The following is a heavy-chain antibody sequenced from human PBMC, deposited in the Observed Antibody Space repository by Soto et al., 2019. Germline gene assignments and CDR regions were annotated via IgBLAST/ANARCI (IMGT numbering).Heavy chain of an antibody. CDR1: GGTFSSYA. D-gene: IGHD3-10*01. Sequence: QVPLVQSGADVKKPGSSVTVSCKASGGTFSSYAIHWVRQAPGQGLEWMGGIIPMYGPAKYAQRFQGRVTITADESTTTVYMELTSLTSQDTAVYYCARVTSMVRGVIDNWFDPWGHGTLVTVSS. CDR2: IIPMYGPA. CDR3: ARVTSMVRGVIDNWFDP. J-gene: IGHJ5*02. V-gene: IGHV1-69*01.